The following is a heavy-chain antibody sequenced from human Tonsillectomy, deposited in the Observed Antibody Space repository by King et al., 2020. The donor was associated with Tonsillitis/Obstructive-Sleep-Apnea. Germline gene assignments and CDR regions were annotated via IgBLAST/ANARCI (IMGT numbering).Heavy chain of an antibody. D-gene: IGHD4-23*01. Sequence: VQLVQSGTEVKKPGASVKVSCKASGYTFTKYDINWVRQAAGQGLEWVGWLNPRSGNTGYAQNFQGRVSMTRNTSISTSYMELTSLRSEDTAVYYCAPPGGNSDFDYWGXGTQVTVSS. CDR1: GYTFTKYD. CDR3: APPGGNSDFDY. J-gene: IGHJ4*01. CDR2: LNPRSGNT. V-gene: IGHV1-8*01.